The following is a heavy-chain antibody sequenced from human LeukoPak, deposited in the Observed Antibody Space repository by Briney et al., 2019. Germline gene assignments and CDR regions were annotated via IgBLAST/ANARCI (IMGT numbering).Heavy chain of an antibody. CDR2: IGPTGTDR. J-gene: IGHJ4*02. Sequence: GGSLRLSCGASGFTFSSCGFNWVRQAPGKGLEWVSSIGPTGTDRYYADSVRGRFTISRDNAKNSMYLQMDSLRDEDTAVYYCATETIGRHYDYWGQGALLTVSS. CDR1: GFTFSSCG. D-gene: IGHD1-14*01. V-gene: IGHV3-21*01. CDR3: ATETIGRHYDY.